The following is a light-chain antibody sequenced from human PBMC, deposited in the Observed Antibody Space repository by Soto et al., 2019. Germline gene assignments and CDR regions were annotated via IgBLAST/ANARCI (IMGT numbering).Light chain of an antibody. CDR3: QQYCDWPPGT. CDR2: GAS. CDR1: QSVSRN. V-gene: IGKV3-15*01. J-gene: IGKJ2*01. Sequence: EVVLTQSPATLSVSPGDRATLSCRASQSVSRNLAWYQQEPGQAPRLLMYGASTRATGVPARFSGSGSATEFTLSISSLQSEDVAVYYCQQYCDWPPGTFGQGTKLEI.